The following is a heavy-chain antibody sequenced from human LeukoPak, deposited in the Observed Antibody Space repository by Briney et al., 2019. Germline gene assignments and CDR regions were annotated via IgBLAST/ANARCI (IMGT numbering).Heavy chain of an antibody. Sequence: SVKVSCKASGGTFSSYAISWVRQAPGQGLEWMGRIIPIFGIANYAQKFQGRVTITADKSTSTAYMELSSLRSEDTAVYYCARTYCSGGSCYDLPYYYYYGMDVWGQGTAVTVSS. CDR3: ARTYCSGGSCYDLPYYYYYGMDV. D-gene: IGHD2-15*01. V-gene: IGHV1-69*04. CDR2: IIPIFGIA. J-gene: IGHJ6*02. CDR1: GGTFSSYA.